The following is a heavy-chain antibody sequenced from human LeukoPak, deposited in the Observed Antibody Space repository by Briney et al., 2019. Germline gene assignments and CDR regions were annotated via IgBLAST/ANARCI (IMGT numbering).Heavy chain of an antibody. Sequence: NPSETLSLTCAVSGGSISSYYWSWIRQPPGKGLEWIGYIYYSGSTNYNPSLKSRVTISVDTSKNQFSLKLNSVTAADTAVYYCARGYCSSTICFQYFHHWGQGTLVTVSS. CDR2: IYYSGST. V-gene: IGHV4-59*01. CDR1: GGSISSYY. J-gene: IGHJ1*01. CDR3: ARGYCSSTICFQYFHH. D-gene: IGHD2-2*01.